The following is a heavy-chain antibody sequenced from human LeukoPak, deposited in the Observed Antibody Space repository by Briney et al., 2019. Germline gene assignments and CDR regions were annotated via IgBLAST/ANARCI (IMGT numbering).Heavy chain of an antibody. J-gene: IGHJ6*02. CDR1: GGSISSYY. V-gene: IGHV4-59*12. CDR2: IYYSGST. Sequence: PSETLSLTCTVSGGSISSYYWSWIRQPPGKGLEWIGYIYYSGSTNYNPSLKSRVTMSVDTSKNQFSLKLSSVTAADTAVYYCARESGNYDFWSGYSYYYGMDVWGQGTTVTVSS. CDR3: ARESGNYDFWSGYSYYYGMDV. D-gene: IGHD3-3*01.